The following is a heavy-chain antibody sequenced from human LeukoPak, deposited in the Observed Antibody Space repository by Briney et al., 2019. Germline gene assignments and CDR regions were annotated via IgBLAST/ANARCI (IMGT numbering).Heavy chain of an antibody. Sequence: GASLKISCKGSGYSFTSYWIGWVRQMPGKGLEWMGGIYPGDSDTRYSPSFQGQVTISADKSINTAYLQWSSLKASDTATYYCARLSGDGGTREFDYWGQGTLVTVSS. CDR2: IYPGDSDT. V-gene: IGHV5-51*01. CDR3: ARLSGDGGTREFDY. J-gene: IGHJ4*02. CDR1: GYSFTSYW. D-gene: IGHD4-23*01.